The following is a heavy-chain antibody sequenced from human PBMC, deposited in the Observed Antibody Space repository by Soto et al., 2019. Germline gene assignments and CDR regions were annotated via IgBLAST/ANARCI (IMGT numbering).Heavy chain of an antibody. Sequence: GASVKVSCKATGGTFSSYAISWVRQAPGQGLEWMGGIIPIFGTANYAQKFQGRVTITADESTSTAYMELSSLRSEDTAVYYCARDSGYDVVDSVYWGQGTLVTVSS. CDR3: ARDSGYDVVDSVY. V-gene: IGHV1-69*13. D-gene: IGHD5-12*01. CDR2: IIPIFGTA. CDR1: GGTFSSYA. J-gene: IGHJ4*02.